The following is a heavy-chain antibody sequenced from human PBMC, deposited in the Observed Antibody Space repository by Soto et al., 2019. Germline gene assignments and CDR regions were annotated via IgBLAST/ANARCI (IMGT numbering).Heavy chain of an antibody. CDR3: ARARAIAAAGICWFDP. CDR2: INSDGSST. Sequence: EVQLVESGGGLVQPGGSLRLSCAASGFTFSSYWMHWVRQAPGKGLVWVSRINSDGSSTSYADSVKGRFTISRDNAKNTMYLQMNSLRAEDTAVYYCARARAIAAAGICWFDPWGQGTLVTVSS. D-gene: IGHD6-13*01. J-gene: IGHJ5*02. V-gene: IGHV3-74*01. CDR1: GFTFSSYW.